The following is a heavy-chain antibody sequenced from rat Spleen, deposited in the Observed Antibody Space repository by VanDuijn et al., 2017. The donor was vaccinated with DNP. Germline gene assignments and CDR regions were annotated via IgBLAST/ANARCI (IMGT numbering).Heavy chain of an antibody. J-gene: IGHJ2*01. V-gene: IGHV2-6*01. CDR3: ARIGGANWGYYFDY. CDR2: ISSGGTT. CDR1: GFSLTSFT. D-gene: IGHD5-1*01. Sequence: QVQLKESGPGLVQPSQTLSLTCTVSGFSLTSFTVTWVRQPPGKVLEWIAAISSGGTTYYNSALKSRLSISRDTSKSQVFLKMNSLQTEDTAMYFCARIGGANWGYYFDYWGQGVMVTVSS.